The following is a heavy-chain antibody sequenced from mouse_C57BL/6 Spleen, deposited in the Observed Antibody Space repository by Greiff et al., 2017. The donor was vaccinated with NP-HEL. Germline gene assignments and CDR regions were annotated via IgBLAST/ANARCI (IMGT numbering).Heavy chain of an antibody. Sequence: QVQLKQSGAELARPGASVKMSCKASGYTFTSYTMHWVKQRPGQGLEWIGYINPSSGYTKYNQKFKDKATLTADKSSSTAYMQLSSLTSEDSAVYYCARKVVADYFDYWGQGTTLTVSS. D-gene: IGHD1-1*01. V-gene: IGHV1-4*01. CDR3: ARKVVADYFDY. CDR1: GYTFTSYT. CDR2: INPSSGYT. J-gene: IGHJ2*01.